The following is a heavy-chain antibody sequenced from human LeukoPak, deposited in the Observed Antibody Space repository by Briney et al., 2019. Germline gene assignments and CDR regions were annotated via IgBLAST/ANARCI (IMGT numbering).Heavy chain of an antibody. D-gene: IGHD2-2*01. CDR2: MNPNSGNT. CDR1: GYTFTSYD. Sequence: ASVKVSCKASGYTFTSYDINWVRQATGQGLEWMGWMNPNSGNTGYAQKFQGRVTMTRNTSISTAYMELSSLRSEDTAVYYCAREGRRVPAAPQNWFDPWGQGTLVTVSS. CDR3: AREGRRVPAAPQNWFDP. J-gene: IGHJ5*02. V-gene: IGHV1-8*01.